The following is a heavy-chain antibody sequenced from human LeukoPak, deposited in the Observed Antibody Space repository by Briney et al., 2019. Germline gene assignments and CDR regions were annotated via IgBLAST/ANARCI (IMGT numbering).Heavy chain of an antibody. CDR2: IGTASDT. V-gene: IGHV3-13*01. CDR1: GFTFSSYD. Sequence: GGSLRLSCAASGFTFSSYDMHWVRQATGKGLEWVSAIGTASDTYYPGSVKGRFTISRDNAKNSLYLQMNSLRAEDTALYYCAKDIASSGWYYFDYWGQGTLVTVSS. D-gene: IGHD6-19*01. CDR3: AKDIASSGWYYFDY. J-gene: IGHJ4*02.